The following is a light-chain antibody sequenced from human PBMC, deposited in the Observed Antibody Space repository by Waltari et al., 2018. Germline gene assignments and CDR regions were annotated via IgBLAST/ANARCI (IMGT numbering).Light chain of an antibody. J-gene: IGKJ1*01. Sequence: TQSPGTLSLSPGERATLSCRTSQRISASHLAWYQQKPGQAPSLLIYGTSTRATGIPERFSGSGSGTDFSLTVTSMQPEDFAVYFCQQYGNSPWTFGQGTKVEV. V-gene: IGKV3-20*01. CDR1: QRISASH. CDR2: GTS. CDR3: QQYGNSPWT.